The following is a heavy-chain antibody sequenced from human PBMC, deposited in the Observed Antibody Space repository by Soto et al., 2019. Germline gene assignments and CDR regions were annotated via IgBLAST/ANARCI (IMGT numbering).Heavy chain of an antibody. CDR2: ISSSSSYI. V-gene: IGHV3-21*01. CDR1: GGTFSSYA. D-gene: IGHD6-13*01. J-gene: IGHJ4*02. Sequence: VQLVQSGAEVKKPGSSVKVSCKASGGTFSSYAISWVRQAPGQGLEWVSSISSSSSYIYYADSVKGRFTISRDNAKNSLYLQMNSLRAEDTAVYYCARDPSSSWYYFDYWGQGTLVTVSS. CDR3: ARDPSSSWYYFDY.